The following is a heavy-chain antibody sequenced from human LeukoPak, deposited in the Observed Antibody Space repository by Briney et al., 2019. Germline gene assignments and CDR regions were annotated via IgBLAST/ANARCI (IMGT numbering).Heavy chain of an antibody. Sequence: PGGSLRLSCAASGFTFSSYGMHWVRQAPGKGLEWVAVISYDGSNKYYADSVKGRFTISRDNSKNTLYLQMNSLRAEDTAVYYCAKDRPSYYYDSSGYSNYFDYWGQGTLVTVSS. D-gene: IGHD3-22*01. CDR3: AKDRPSYYYDSSGYSNYFDY. CDR2: ISYDGSNK. J-gene: IGHJ4*02. CDR1: GFTFSSYG. V-gene: IGHV3-30*18.